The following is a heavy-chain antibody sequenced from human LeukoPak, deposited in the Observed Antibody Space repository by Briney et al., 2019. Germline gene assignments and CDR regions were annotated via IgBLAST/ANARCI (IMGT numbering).Heavy chain of an antibody. CDR1: GGSISSYY. Sequence: DPSETLSLTCTVSGGSISSYYWSWIRQPPGKGLEWIGNIYSSGSTDYNPSLKSRVTISLDTSKFQFSLRLNSVTAADTAVYYCARADPNASGYFYRFNWFDPWGQGTLVTVSP. CDR2: IYSSGST. V-gene: IGHV4-59*01. CDR3: ARADPNASGYFYRFNWFDP. J-gene: IGHJ5*02. D-gene: IGHD3-10*01.